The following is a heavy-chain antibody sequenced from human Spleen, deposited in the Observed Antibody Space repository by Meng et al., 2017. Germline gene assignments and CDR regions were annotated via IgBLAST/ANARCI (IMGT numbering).Heavy chain of an antibody. D-gene: IGHD3-10*01. CDR3: AHWYYYGSGSYWYYCGMDV. J-gene: IGHJ6*02. CDR1: GFSLSTSGVG. CDR2: IYWNDDK. V-gene: IGHV2-5*01. Sequence: SGPTLVKPTQTLTLTCTFSGFSLSTSGVGVGWIRQPPGKALEWLALIYWNDDKRYSPSLKSRLTITKDTSKNQVVLTMTNMDPVDTATYYCAHWYYYGSGSYWYYCGMDVWGQGTTVTVSS.